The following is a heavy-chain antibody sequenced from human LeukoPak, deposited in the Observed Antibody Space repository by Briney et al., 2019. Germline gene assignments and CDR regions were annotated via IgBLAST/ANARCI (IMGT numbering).Heavy chain of an antibody. Sequence: PGGSLRLSCAASGFIFSSYWMSWVRQAPGKGLEWVANIQQDGSEKYYVDSVKGRFTISRDNAKNSLYLQINSLRAEDTAVYYCPGGNLYWYFDLWGRGTLVTVSS. D-gene: IGHD4-23*01. J-gene: IGHJ2*01. V-gene: IGHV3-7*01. CDR2: IQQDGSEK. CDR3: PGGNLYWYFDL. CDR1: GFIFSSYW.